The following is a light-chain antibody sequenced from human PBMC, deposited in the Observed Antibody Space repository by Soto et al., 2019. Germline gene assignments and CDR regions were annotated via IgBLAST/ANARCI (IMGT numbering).Light chain of an antibody. CDR2: TAS. V-gene: IGKV1-8*01. CDR3: QQYFSYPLT. J-gene: IGKJ4*01. CDR1: RGISSH. Sequence: AIRMTQSPSSFSASTGDRVTITCRASRGISSHLAWYQVKPGKAPRLLIYTASYLESGVPSRFSGSGSGTDFTLTISSPQSEDFAVYYCQQYFSYPLTFGGGTKVEIK.